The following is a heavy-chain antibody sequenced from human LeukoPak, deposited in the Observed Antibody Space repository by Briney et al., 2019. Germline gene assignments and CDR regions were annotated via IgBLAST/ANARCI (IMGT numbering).Heavy chain of an antibody. J-gene: IGHJ5*02. D-gene: IGHD3-22*01. V-gene: IGHV1-69*13. CDR1: GGTFSGYA. CDR2: IIPIFGTA. CDR3: ARTYYYDSSGYYYWFDP. Sequence: ASVKVSCKASGGTFSGYAISWVRQAPGQGLEWMGGIIPIFGTANYAQKFQGRVTITADESTSTAYMELSSLRSEDTAVYYCARTYYYDSSGYYYWFDPWGQGTLVTVSP.